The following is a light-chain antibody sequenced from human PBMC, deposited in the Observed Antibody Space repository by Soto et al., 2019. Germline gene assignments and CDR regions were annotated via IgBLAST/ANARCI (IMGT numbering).Light chain of an antibody. V-gene: IGKV1-5*03. CDR2: KAS. CDR1: QTISSW. Sequence: DIQMTQSPSTLSASVGDRVTITCRASQTISSWLAWYQQKPGKAPRLLVHKASSLEAGVPSRFSGSGFGTEFTLPISSLQPDDFATYYCQQYNMYPYTFGQGTKLEIK. J-gene: IGKJ2*01. CDR3: QQYNMYPYT.